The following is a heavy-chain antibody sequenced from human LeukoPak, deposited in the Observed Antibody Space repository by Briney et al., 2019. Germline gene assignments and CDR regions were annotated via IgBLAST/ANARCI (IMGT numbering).Heavy chain of an antibody. D-gene: IGHD3-22*01. CDR2: INPSGGST. Sequence: ASVKVSCKVSGYTLTELSMHWVRQAPGQGLEWMGIINPSGGSTSYAQKFQGRVTMTRDMSTSTVYMELSSLRSEDTAVYYCARVRGDGSGYYADAFDIWGQGTMVTVSS. V-gene: IGHV1-46*01. CDR3: ARVRGDGSGYYADAFDI. CDR1: GYTLTELS. J-gene: IGHJ3*02.